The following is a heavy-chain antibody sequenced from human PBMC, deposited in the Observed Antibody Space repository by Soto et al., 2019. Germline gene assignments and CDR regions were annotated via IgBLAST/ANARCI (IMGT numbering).Heavy chain of an antibody. CDR3: ARGRGMYYYYGMDV. J-gene: IGHJ6*02. V-gene: IGHV4-61*01. Sequence: ETLSLTCTVSGGSVSSGSYYWSWIRQPPGKGLEWIGYIYYSGSTNYNPSLKSRVTISVDTSKNQFSLKLSSVTAADTAVYYCARGRGMYYYYGMDVWGQGTTVTVSS. CDR1: GGSVSSGSYY. CDR2: IYYSGST. D-gene: IGHD2-15*01.